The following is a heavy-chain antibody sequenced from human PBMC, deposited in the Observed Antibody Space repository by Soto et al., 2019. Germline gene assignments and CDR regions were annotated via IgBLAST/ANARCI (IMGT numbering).Heavy chain of an antibody. CDR1: GYTFTVYP. V-gene: IGHV1-2*02. CDR3: ARLTTEPDA. Sequence: ASVKVSCKASGYTFTVYPIHWVRQAPGQGLEWMGWINPNSGGTDYAQKFQGRVTMTSDTSITTAYMALSRLTSDDTAVYYCARLTTEPDAWGQGTLVTVSS. D-gene: IGHD1-1*01. CDR2: INPNSGGT. J-gene: IGHJ5*02.